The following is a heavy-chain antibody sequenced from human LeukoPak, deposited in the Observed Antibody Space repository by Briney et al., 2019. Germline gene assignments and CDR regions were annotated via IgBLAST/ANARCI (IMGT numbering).Heavy chain of an antibody. CDR3: ASLVQGFDY. J-gene: IGHJ4*02. D-gene: IGHD6-13*01. Sequence: ASVKVSCKASGYTLTGSYMHWVRQAPGQGLEWMGRINPNSGDTNYAQNFQGRVAMTRDTSINTAYMELTRLRSDDTAVYYCASLVQGFDYWGQGTLVTVSS. V-gene: IGHV1-2*06. CDR1: GYTLTGSY. CDR2: INPNSGDT.